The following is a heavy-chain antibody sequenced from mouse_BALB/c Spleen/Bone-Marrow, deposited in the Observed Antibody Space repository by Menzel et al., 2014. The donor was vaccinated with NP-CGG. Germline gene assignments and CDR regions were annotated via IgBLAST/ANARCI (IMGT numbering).Heavy chain of an antibody. Sequence: VQLKQSGGGLVEPGGSLKLSCAASGFTFIAYTMSWVRQTPEKRLEWVAYINNGGGSTYYPDTVKGRFTISRDNAKNTLYLQMRSLKSEDTAMYYCARHGEERPVLAMDYWGQGTSVTVSS. CDR3: ARHGEERPVLAMDY. CDR2: INNGGGST. V-gene: IGHV5-12-2*01. CDR1: GFTFIAYT. D-gene: IGHD2-14*01. J-gene: IGHJ4*01.